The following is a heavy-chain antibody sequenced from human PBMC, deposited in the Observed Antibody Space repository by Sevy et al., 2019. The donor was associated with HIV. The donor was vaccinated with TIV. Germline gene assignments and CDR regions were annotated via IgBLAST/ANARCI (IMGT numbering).Heavy chain of an antibody. CDR3: ARSPPVVVVPGAPSWFDP. Sequence: SETLSLTCGVHDGSFSGYYWNWIRQLPGKGLEWIGEINESGITYYNPSLKSRVTISVDTSKKQFSLKLNSVTAADTAVYFCARSPPVVVVPGAPSWFDPWGQGTLVTASS. CDR1: DGSFSGYY. D-gene: IGHD2-2*01. CDR2: INESGIT. V-gene: IGHV4-34*01. J-gene: IGHJ5*02.